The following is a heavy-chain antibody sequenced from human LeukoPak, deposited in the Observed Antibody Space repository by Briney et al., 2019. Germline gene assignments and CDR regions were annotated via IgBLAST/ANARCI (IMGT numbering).Heavy chain of an antibody. CDR3: ASVTESVSGVVVPAAVNWFDP. CDR2: INHSGST. Sequence: PSETLSLTCDVYGVSFSGYYCGRTRQPPVERLEWIGEINHSGSTTYNASLTSRVTISVDTSKNQFSLKLSSVTAADTAVYYCASVTESVSGVVVPAAVNWFDPWGQGTLVTVSS. V-gene: IGHV4-34*01. D-gene: IGHD2-2*01. J-gene: IGHJ5*02. CDR1: GVSFSGYY.